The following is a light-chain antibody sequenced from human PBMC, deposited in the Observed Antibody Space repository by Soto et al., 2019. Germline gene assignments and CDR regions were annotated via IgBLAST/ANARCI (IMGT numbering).Light chain of an antibody. J-gene: IGLJ2*01. Sequence: QSVLTQPPSASGTPGQRITISCSGSSSNIGSRTVNWYQQFPGTALKVLIYSNTQRPSGVPDRFSASKSGTTASLAIGGLQSEDEADYYCAAWDDSLNGHVFGGGTKLTVL. V-gene: IGLV1-44*01. CDR3: AAWDDSLNGHV. CDR2: SNT. CDR1: SSNIGSRT.